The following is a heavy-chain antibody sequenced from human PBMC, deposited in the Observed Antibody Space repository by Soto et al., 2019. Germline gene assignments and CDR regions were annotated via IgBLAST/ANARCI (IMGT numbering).Heavy chain of an antibody. CDR1: AGSISSVAYD. Sequence: SETLSLTRSVSAGSISSVAYDGCWIRQQSVKGLEWIVYISYSARTYYHPSLMSRLSVSVDTSKNQYSLRLRFMAAADRAVYYCAKGSCSWYYPWGQGIPVTVSS. CDR2: ISYSART. CDR3: AKGSCSWYYP. V-gene: IGHV4-31*03. J-gene: IGHJ5*02. D-gene: IGHD2-15*01.